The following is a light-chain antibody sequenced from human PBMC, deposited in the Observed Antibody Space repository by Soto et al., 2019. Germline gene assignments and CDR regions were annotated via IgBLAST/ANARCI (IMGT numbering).Light chain of an antibody. CDR1: QGISSY. Sequence: DIQMTQSPSSLSASVGDRVTITCRASQGISSYLAWYQLRPGKVPKVLIYAASTLHSGVPSRFSGSGSGSDSTLTISNVQPEDVATYYCQNYYNAPETVGQGTEVEIK. V-gene: IGKV1-27*01. J-gene: IGKJ1*01. CDR2: AAS. CDR3: QNYYNAPET.